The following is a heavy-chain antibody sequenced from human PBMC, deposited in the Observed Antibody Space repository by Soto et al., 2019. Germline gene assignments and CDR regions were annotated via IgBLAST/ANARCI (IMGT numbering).Heavy chain of an antibody. CDR1: GYTFISYC. Sequence: ASVKVSCKASGYTFISYCMHWVRQAPGQGLQWMGIINPSGSITTYAQKFQGRVTMTRDTSTSTVYMELSSLTSDDTAVYYCASPIGGSYNAFDIWGQGTMVTVSS. CDR2: INPSGSIT. CDR3: ASPIGGSYNAFDI. D-gene: IGHD1-26*01. V-gene: IGHV1-46*01. J-gene: IGHJ3*02.